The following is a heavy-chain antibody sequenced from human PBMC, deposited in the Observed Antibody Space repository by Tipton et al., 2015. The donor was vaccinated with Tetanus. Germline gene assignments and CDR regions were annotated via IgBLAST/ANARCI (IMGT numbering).Heavy chain of an antibody. CDR1: GGTFSNYA. CDR3: ARKWDIVAVSAANYYGLDV. D-gene: IGHD2-2*01. CDR2: IIPIFGTA. V-gene: IGHV1-69*13. J-gene: IGHJ6*02. Sequence: QLVQSGAEVKEPGASVRVPCKTSGGTFSNYAISWVRQAPGQGLEWMGGIIPIFGTAKYAQKFQGRVTITADESTSTAYMELSSLRSEDTAVYYCARKWDIVAVSAANYYGLDVWGQGTTVTVSS.